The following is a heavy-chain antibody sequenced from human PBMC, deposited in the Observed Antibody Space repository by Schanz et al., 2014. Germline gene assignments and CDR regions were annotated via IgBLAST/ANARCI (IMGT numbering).Heavy chain of an antibody. V-gene: IGHV1-18*01. CDR1: GYIFGSHG. D-gene: IGHD3-9*01. CDR3: ARETTIITGGAFDV. J-gene: IGHJ3*01. CDR2: ISAFDDKT. Sequence: QVHLEQSGPEVKKPGASVKVSCKASGYIFGSHGMTWVRQAPGQGPEWMGWISAFDDKTDYAQNLQGRLIMTTDTSTTTVDMELRGLRSDDTAVYYCARETTIITGGAFDVWGQGTMVTVSS.